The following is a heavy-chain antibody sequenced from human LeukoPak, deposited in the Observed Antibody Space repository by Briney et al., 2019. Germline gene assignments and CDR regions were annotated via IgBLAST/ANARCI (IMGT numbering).Heavy chain of an antibody. CDR1: GFTFNDYA. D-gene: IGHD3-22*01. CDR2: ISWNSRSI. CDR3: ARDGLIRYDSSVYYMDV. Sequence: PGGSLRLSCATSGFTFNDYAMYWVRQAPGKGLEWVSGISWNSRSIAYADSVKGRFTISRDNAKNSLYLQMNSLRAEDTALYYCARDGLIRYDSSVYYMDVWGKGTTVTVSS. V-gene: IGHV3-9*01. J-gene: IGHJ6*03.